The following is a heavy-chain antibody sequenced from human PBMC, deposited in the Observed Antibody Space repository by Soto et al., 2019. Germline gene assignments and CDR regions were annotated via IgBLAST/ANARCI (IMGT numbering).Heavy chain of an antibody. CDR2: ISAYNGNT. Sequence: QVPLVQSGAEVKKPGASVKVYCKASGYTFTSYGISWLRQAPGQGLEWLGWISAYNGNTNHAQKLQGRGTMTTDTSASTADMELRSLSSDDTAVYYCARDDGPAARFDDWGQGTLVTVSS. CDR3: ARDDGPAARFDD. D-gene: IGHD6-6*01. J-gene: IGHJ4*02. V-gene: IGHV1-18*01. CDR1: GYTFTSYG.